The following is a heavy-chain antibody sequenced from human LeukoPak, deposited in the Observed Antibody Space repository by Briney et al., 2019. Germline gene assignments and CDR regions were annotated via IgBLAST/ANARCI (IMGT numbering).Heavy chain of an antibody. Sequence: SQTLSLTCVISGDSVSSKSAAWNWIRQSPSRGLEWLGRTYYRSKWFNDYAVSVRSRITINPDTSKNQFSLQLNFVTPEDTAVYFCARTSGYFDYWGQGTLVTVSS. CDR2: TYYRSKWFN. V-gene: IGHV6-1*01. CDR3: ARTSGYFDY. J-gene: IGHJ4*02. D-gene: IGHD6-19*01. CDR1: GDSVSSKSAA.